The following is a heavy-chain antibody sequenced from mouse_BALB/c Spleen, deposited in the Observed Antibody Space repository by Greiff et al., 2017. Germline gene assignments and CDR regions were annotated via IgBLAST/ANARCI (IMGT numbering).Heavy chain of an antibody. CDR2: IDPYYGGT. CDR3: SKGYDPPMAY. J-gene: IGHJ3*01. V-gene: IGHV1-39*01. D-gene: IGHD2-10*02. CDR1: GYSFTGYN. Sequence: EVQLQESGPELEKPGASVKISCKASGYSFTGYNMNWVKQSNGKSLEWIGNIDPYYGGTSYNQKFKGKATLTVDESSSTAYMQLKSMTSEDSAVYYYSKGYDPPMAYWGQGTLVTVAA.